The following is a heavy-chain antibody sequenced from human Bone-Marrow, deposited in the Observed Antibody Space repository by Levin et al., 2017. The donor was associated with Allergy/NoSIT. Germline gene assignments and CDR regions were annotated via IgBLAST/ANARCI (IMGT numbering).Heavy chain of an antibody. V-gene: IGHV1-2*02. Sequence: GESLKISCRTSGYTFTDYYIHWIRQAPGQGHEWMGWISPKSGDTKYAHKFVGRVTMTRDTSITTVYMDLSRLKSDDTAFYYCARGTIRSDYWGQGTLVTVSS. CDR1: GYTFTDYY. D-gene: IGHD5-12*01. CDR2: ISPKSGDT. CDR3: ARGTIRSDY. J-gene: IGHJ4*02.